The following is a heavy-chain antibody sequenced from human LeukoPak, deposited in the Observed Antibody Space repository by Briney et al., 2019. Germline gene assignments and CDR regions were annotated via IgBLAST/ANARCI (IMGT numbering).Heavy chain of an antibody. V-gene: IGHV3-23*01. CDR1: GGSFSGYY. J-gene: IGHJ3*02. CDR3: AKEYCSGGSCYFGIDADAFDI. D-gene: IGHD2-15*01. Sequence: PSETLSLTCAVYGGSFSGYYWSWIRQPPGKGLEWVSAISGSGGSTYYADSVKGRFTISRDNSKNTLYLQMNSLRAEDTAVYYCAKEYCSGGSCYFGIDADAFDIWGQGTMVTVSS. CDR2: ISGSGGST.